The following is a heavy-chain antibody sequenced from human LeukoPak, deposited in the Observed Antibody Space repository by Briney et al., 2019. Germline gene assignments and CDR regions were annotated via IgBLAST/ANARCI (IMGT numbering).Heavy chain of an antibody. Sequence: SVKVSCKASGGTFSSYTISWVRQAPGQGLEWMERIILILGIANYAQKFQGRVTITADESTSTAYMELSSLRSEDTAVYYCARDDYCSSTSCYSRKGNWFDPWGQGTLVTVSS. CDR1: GGTFSSYT. CDR3: ARDDYCSSTSCYSRKGNWFDP. D-gene: IGHD2-2*02. V-gene: IGHV1-69*04. CDR2: IILILGIA. J-gene: IGHJ5*02.